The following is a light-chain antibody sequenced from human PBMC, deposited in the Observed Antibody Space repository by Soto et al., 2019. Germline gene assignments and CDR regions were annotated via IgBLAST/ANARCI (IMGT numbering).Light chain of an antibody. Sequence: QSVLTQSASVSGSPGQSITISCTGTSSDVGGYNFVSWYQQHPGKAPKLMIFEVNNRPSGVSTRFSGSKSGNTASLTISGLQAEDEADYYCSSYTSSSTLVVFGGGTKLTV. J-gene: IGLJ2*01. CDR3: SSYTSSSTLVV. CDR1: SSDVGGYNF. V-gene: IGLV2-14*01. CDR2: EVN.